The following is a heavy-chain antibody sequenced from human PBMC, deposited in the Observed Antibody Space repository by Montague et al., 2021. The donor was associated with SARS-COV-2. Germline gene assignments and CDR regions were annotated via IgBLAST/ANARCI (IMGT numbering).Heavy chain of an antibody. J-gene: IGHJ3*02. D-gene: IGHD1-1*01. Sequence: SGKVSCKASGGTFENFPVSWVRLAPGQGLEWMGGIIPVSSTISYAQKFQDGLTIAADASTGTSHMTLSSLRSDDTAIYYCARGRSGTWASIDAFNIWGQGTVVTVSS. CDR3: ARGRSGTWASIDAFNI. CDR2: IIPVSSTI. V-gene: IGHV1-69*13. CDR1: GGTFENFP.